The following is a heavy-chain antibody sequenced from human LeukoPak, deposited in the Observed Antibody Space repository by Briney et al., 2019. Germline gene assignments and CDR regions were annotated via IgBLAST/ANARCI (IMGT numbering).Heavy chain of an antibody. D-gene: IGHD3-10*01. CDR3: ARDSSVSDHFDY. V-gene: IGHV3-21*01. CDR1: GFTFSSYA. Sequence: PGGSLRLSCTASGFTFSSYAMNWVRQGQGKGLELVSGIGAGGTFTYYADSVKGRFTISRDNAKNSLYLQMNSLRAEDTAVYYCARDSSVSDHFDYWGQGTLVTVSS. CDR2: IGAGGTFT. J-gene: IGHJ4*02.